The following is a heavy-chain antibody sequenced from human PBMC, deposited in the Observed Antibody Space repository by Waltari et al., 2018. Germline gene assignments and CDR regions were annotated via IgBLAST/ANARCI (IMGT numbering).Heavy chain of an antibody. Sequence: QLQLQESGPGLVKPSETLSLTCTVSGGSISSSSYYWGWIRQPPGKGLEWIGSIYYSGSTYYNPFLKRRVTISVDTSKNQFSLKLSSVTAADTAVDYCARELYGSGSFGYWGQGTLVTVSS. CDR1: GGSISSSSYY. D-gene: IGHD3-10*01. CDR2: IYYSGST. CDR3: ARELYGSGSFGY. V-gene: IGHV4-39*07. J-gene: IGHJ4*02.